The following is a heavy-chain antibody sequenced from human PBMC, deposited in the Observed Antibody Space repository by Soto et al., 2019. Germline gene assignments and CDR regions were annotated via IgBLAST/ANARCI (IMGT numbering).Heavy chain of an antibody. Sequence: SETLFLTCTVSGGSVSSGSYYWSWIRQPPGKGLEWIGYIYYSGSTNYNPSLKSRVTISVDTSKNQFFLKLSSVTAAGTAVYYCARDANFDYWGQGTLVTVSS. CDR2: IYYSGST. CDR3: ARDANFDY. CDR1: GGSVSSGSYY. V-gene: IGHV4-61*01. J-gene: IGHJ4*02.